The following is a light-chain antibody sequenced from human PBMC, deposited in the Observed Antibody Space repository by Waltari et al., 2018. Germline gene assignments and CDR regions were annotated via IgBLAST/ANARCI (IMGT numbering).Light chain of an antibody. Sequence: QSALTQPPSASGSPGQSVTISCTGTSSDIGGYNYVSWYQQHPGKAPKPMIYEVSKRPSGVPDRFSGSKSGNTASLTVSGLQAEDEGDDYCSSYADSNNLVFGGGTKLTVL. J-gene: IGLJ2*01. V-gene: IGLV2-8*01. CDR2: EVS. CDR1: SSDIGGYNY. CDR3: SSYADSNNLV.